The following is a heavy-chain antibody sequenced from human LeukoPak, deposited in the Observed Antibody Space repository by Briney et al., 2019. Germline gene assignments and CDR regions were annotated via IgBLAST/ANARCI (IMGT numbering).Heavy chain of an antibody. CDR3: ARAYCSSTSCYTIDY. J-gene: IGHJ4*02. D-gene: IGHD2-2*02. Sequence: PSETLSLTCTVSGGSISSYYWSWIRQPPGKGLEWIGYIYYSGSTNYNPSLKSRVTISVDTSKNQFSLKLSSVTAADTAVYCCARAYCSSTSCYTIDYWGQGTLVTVSS. CDR1: GGSISSYY. CDR2: IYYSGST. V-gene: IGHV4-59*01.